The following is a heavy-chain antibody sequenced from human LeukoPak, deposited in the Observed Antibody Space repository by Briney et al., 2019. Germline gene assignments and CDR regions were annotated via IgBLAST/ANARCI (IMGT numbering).Heavy chain of an antibody. Sequence: SETLSLTCTVSGGSISSRNYYWGWIRQPPGKGLEWIGSNYYTGSTYYKPSLRSRVTISVDTSKNQFSLKLSSVTAADTAVYYCARVSVHGYSDYWGQGTLVTVSS. V-gene: IGHV4-39*07. CDR1: GGSISSRNYY. CDR3: ARVSVHGYSDY. D-gene: IGHD3-10*01. CDR2: NYYTGST. J-gene: IGHJ4*02.